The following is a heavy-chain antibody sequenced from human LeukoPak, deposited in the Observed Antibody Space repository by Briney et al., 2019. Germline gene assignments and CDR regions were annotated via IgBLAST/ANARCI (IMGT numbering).Heavy chain of an antibody. J-gene: IGHJ4*02. V-gene: IGHV3-33*01. D-gene: IGHD4-23*01. CDR2: VRNDGSDT. CDR1: GLTFTSHG. CDR3: ARDRGKDYFDS. Sequence: GTSLRLSCTASGLTFTSHGFHWLRQVVGKRLEWVAFVRNDGSDTYHTNSVKGRFSISRDDSKNSLYLQMNSLRPEDTAMYYCARDRGKDYFDSWGQGTQVTVSS.